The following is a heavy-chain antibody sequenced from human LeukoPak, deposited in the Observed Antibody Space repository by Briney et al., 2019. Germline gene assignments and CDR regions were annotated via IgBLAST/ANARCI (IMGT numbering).Heavy chain of an antibody. CDR2: ITASGDTT. Sequence: PGGSLRLSCAASGLSFSSYAMSWVRQAPGKGLEWVSSITASGDTTYCTDSVKGRFAISRDNSKSTLFLQMSGLRAEDTAVYFCAKRPGGPADGPFDYWGQGTLVTVSS. J-gene: IGHJ4*02. V-gene: IGHV3-23*01. D-gene: IGHD2-2*01. CDR3: AKRPGGPADGPFDY. CDR1: GLSFSSYA.